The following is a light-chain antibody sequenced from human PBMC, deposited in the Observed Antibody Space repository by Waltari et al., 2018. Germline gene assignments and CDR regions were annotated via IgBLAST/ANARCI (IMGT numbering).Light chain of an antibody. Sequence: HSALTQPPSVSGSPGQSVTISCTGTTHAIRTYNRVSWYHHAPATAPKLIIYEVINRPSGVPDRFSGSKSGGTASLTISGLQAEDEADYYCTSYTVSDFYVFGTGTKVTVL. V-gene: IGLV2-18*02. CDR3: TSYTVSDFYV. J-gene: IGLJ1*01. CDR2: EVI. CDR1: THAIRTYNR.